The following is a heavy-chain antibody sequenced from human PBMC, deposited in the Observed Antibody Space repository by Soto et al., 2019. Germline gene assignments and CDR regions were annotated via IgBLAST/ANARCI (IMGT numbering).Heavy chain of an antibody. CDR3: ASLGYCSGGSCYVYYYYYMDV. CDR1: GFTFSSYA. Sequence: EVQLLESGGGLVQPGGSLRLSCAASGFTFSSYAMSWVRQAPGKGLEWVSAISGSGGSTYYADSVKGRFTISRDNSKNTLYLQMHSLRAEDTAVYYCASLGYCSGGSCYVYYYYYMDVWGKGTTVTVSS. CDR2: ISGSGGST. V-gene: IGHV3-23*01. J-gene: IGHJ6*03. D-gene: IGHD2-15*01.